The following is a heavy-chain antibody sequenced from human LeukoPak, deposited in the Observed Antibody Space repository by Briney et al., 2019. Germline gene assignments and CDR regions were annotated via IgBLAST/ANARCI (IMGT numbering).Heavy chain of an antibody. CDR3: ASDGSGSYYRGRVFDY. Sequence: PSETLSLTCTVSGGSISSYYWSWIRQPAGKGLEWIGEINHSGSTNYNPSLKSRVTISVDTSKNQFSLKLSSVTAADTAVYYCASDGSGSYYRGRVFDYWGQGTLVTVSS. J-gene: IGHJ4*02. CDR1: GGSISSYY. D-gene: IGHD3-10*01. CDR2: INHSGST. V-gene: IGHV4-34*01.